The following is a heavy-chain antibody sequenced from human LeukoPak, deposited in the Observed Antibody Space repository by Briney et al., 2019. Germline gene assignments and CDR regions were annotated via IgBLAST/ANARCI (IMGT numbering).Heavy chain of an antibody. Sequence: SETLSLTCTVSGYSISSGYYWGWFRHPPGRWLGGLGSINNSGSTSYNPSLKTRVTISVDTSTNQFSLKLSSVTAADTAVYYCARELGYCSGASCYGAFDIWGQGTMVTVSS. CDR3: ARELGYCSGASCYGAFDI. V-gene: IGHV4-38-2*02. CDR1: GYSISSGYY. D-gene: IGHD2-15*01. CDR2: INNSGST. J-gene: IGHJ3*02.